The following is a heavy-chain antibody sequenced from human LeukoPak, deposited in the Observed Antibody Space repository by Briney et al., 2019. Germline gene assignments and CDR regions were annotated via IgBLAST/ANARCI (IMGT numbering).Heavy chain of an antibody. CDR1: GFTLSNAW. D-gene: IGHD1-26*01. CDR2: IKSKTDGGTT. J-gene: IGHJ4*02. CDR3: TTSGSHYGTSDY. Sequence: GGSLRLSCAASGFTLSNAWMSWVRQTPGKGLEWAGRIKSKTDGGTTDYAAPVKGRFTISRDDSKNTLYLQMNSLKTEDTAVYYCTTSGSHYGTSDYWGQGTLVTVSS. V-gene: IGHV3-15*01.